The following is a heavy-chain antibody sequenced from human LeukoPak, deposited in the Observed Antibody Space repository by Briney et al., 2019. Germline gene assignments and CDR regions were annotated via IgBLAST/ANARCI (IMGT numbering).Heavy chain of an antibody. V-gene: IGHV3-48*03. CDR3: VGTTGLHYYYYYMDV. J-gene: IGHJ6*03. CDR1: GFTFSSYE. Sequence: GGSLRLSCAASGFTFSSYEMNWVRQAPGKGLEWASYISSSGSTIYYADSVKGRFTISRDNAKNSLYLQMNSLRAEDTAVYYCVGTTGLHYYYYYMDVWGKGTTVTISS. D-gene: IGHD1-1*01. CDR2: ISSSGSTI.